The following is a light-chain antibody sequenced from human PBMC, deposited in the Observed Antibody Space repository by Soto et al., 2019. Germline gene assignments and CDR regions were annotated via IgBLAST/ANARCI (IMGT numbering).Light chain of an antibody. CDR1: SSDVGSYDV. V-gene: IGLV2-23*02. CDR3: CSYAGSTTFWV. J-gene: IGLJ3*02. CDR2: EVA. Sequence: QSALTQPASVSGSPGQSITISCTGTSSDVGSYDVVSWYQQHPGKAPQLIIYEVAQRPSGVSDRFSGSKSGSTASLTISGLQAGDEAHYFCCSYAGSTTFWVFGGGTKLTGL.